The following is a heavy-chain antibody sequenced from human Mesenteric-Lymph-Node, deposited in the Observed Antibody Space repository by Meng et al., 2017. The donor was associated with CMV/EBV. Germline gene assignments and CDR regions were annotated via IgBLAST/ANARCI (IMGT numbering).Heavy chain of an antibody. Sequence: QGQLHQRGAGLLKPSWSLSVTCCVYGGSFNGYYWNWNRQYPEKGLGWIGEINHSGSTTYNPSFTSRIIISVDTYTNQISLNMSSVTAADTAVYYCARGSSYDILTGYFDYWGQGALVTVSS. J-gene: IGHJ4*02. CDR2: INHSGST. CDR1: GGSFNGYY. V-gene: IGHV4-34*01. D-gene: IGHD3-9*01. CDR3: ARGSSYDILTGYFDY.